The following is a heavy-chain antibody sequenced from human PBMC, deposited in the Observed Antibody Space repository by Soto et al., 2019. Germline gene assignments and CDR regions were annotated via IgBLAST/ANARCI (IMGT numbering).Heavy chain of an antibody. CDR2: ISGSGGGT. J-gene: IGHJ4*02. CDR3: AKARSIAACQTPDFDY. D-gene: IGHD6-6*01. V-gene: IGHV3-23*01. Sequence: EVQLLESGGGLVQPGGALRLSCATSGFSFSTYAMTWVRQAPGKGLEWVSGISGSGGGTYYTDSVKGRFTISRDNSQSTLYLQMNSLRVEDAAVYFCAKARSIAACQTPDFDYWGQGTLVTVSS. CDR1: GFSFSTYA.